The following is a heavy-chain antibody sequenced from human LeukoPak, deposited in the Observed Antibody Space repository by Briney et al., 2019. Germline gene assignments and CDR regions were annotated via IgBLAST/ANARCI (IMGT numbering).Heavy chain of an antibody. CDR2: ISSSSSYT. D-gene: IGHD3-9*01. V-gene: IGHV3-11*06. J-gene: IGHJ4*02. CDR1: GLTFSDYY. Sequence: GGSLRLSCAASGLTFSDYYMSWIRQAPGKGLEWVSYISSSSSYTNYADSVKGRFTISRDNAKNSLYLQMNSLRAEDTAVYYCARGNFDWLLPFDYWGQGTLVTVSS. CDR3: ARGNFDWLLPFDY.